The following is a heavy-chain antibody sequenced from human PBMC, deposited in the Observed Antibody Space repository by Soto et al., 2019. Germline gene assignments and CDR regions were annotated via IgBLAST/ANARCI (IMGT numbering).Heavy chain of an antibody. Sequence: SETLSLTCTVSGGSVTRCNYYWTWIRQPPGKGLEWIGNIYYTGGTSYNPSLKSRVSISLDTSENQFFLRLSFVTAADTAVYYCASAEISTIVGFDSWGGGTLITVSS. J-gene: IGHJ4*02. V-gene: IGHV4-61*01. CDR1: GGSVTRCNYY. CDR2: IYYTGGT. D-gene: IGHD3-22*01. CDR3: ASAEISTIVGFDS.